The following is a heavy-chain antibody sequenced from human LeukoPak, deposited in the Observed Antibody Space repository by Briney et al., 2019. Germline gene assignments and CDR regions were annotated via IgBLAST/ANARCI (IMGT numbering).Heavy chain of an antibody. V-gene: IGHV5-51*01. CDR2: IYPADSDT. CDR1: GYSFNTYW. CDR3: ARVLDVDTPVFHYYFDF. J-gene: IGHJ4*02. Sequence: GESLKISCQGSGYSFNTYWVGWVRQMAGKGLEWMGIIYPADSDTRYSPSFQGQVTISADKSINTAYLQWRTLKASDSAIYYCARVLDVDTPVFHYYFDFWGQGTLVTVSS. D-gene: IGHD5-18*01.